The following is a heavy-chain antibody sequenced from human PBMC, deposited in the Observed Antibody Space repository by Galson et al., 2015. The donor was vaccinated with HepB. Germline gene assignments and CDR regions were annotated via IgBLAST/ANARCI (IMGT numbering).Heavy chain of an antibody. CDR3: ARAGDSSGYYYASYFDY. D-gene: IGHD3-22*01. V-gene: IGHV3-21*01. CDR2: ISSSSSYI. Sequence: SLRLSCAASGFTFSSYSMNSVRQAPGKGLEWVSSISSSSSYIYYADSVKGRFTISRDNAKNSLYLQMNSLRAEDTAVYYCARAGDSSGYYYASYFDYWGQGTLVTVSS. J-gene: IGHJ4*02. CDR1: GFTFSSYS.